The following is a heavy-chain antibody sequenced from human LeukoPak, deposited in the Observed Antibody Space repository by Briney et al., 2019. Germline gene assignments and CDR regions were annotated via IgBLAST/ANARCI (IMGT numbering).Heavy chain of an antibody. D-gene: IGHD3-22*01. V-gene: IGHV3-11*04. J-gene: IGHJ4*02. CDR1: GLTFSDYY. CDR3: AAAPNYYDSRGYYPPHFDY. Sequence: GGSLRLSCAASGLTFSDYYMSWIRQAPGKGLEWVSYVSSSGDTRYYTDSVKGRFTISRDNAKNSLYLQMNSLSAEDTAVYYCAAAPNYYDSRGYYPPHFDYWGQGTLVTVSS. CDR2: VSSSGDTR.